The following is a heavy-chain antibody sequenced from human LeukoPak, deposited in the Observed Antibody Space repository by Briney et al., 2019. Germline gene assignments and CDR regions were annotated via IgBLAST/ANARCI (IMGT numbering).Heavy chain of an antibody. CDR3: ARISQSSGGFYY. CDR1: GGSISNSGGFY. J-gene: IGHJ4*02. D-gene: IGHD2-15*01. V-gene: IGHV4-31*02. CDR2: ISYRGST. Sequence: SQTLSLTCTVSGGSISNSGGFYWSWIRQHPGNGLEWIGFISYRGSTYYNPSLKSQVSMSVDTSRSQFSLRLTSVTDEDTAVYYCARISQSSGGFYYWGQGSLVTVSS.